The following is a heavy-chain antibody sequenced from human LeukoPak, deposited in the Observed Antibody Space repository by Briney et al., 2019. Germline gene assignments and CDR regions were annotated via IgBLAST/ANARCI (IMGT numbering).Heavy chain of an antibody. CDR3: ARGGSGWYYFDY. V-gene: IGHV3-53*01. D-gene: IGHD6-19*01. J-gene: IGHJ4*02. Sequence: GGSLRLSCAASGFTVSSNYMSWVRQVPGKGPEWVSVIYSGGSPYYADSVKGRFTISRDNSKNTLYLQMNSLRAEDTAVYYCARGGSGWYYFDYWGQGTLVTVSS. CDR1: GFTVSSNY. CDR2: IYSGGSP.